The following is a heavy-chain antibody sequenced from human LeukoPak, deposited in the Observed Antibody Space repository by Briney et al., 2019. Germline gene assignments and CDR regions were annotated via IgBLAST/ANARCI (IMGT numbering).Heavy chain of an antibody. CDR3: AGDRGEEYSSGWYKTNYFDN. Sequence: PSETLSLTCTVAGDSVSSVTDYWAWIRQPPGKGLEWIASADYSGGTYYNPSLESRVAISADMSKKQISLTLTSVTGADTAVYYCAGDRGEEYSSGWYKTNYFDNWGQGIRVTVSS. D-gene: IGHD6-19*01. J-gene: IGHJ4*02. CDR1: GDSVSSVTDY. V-gene: IGHV4-39*07. CDR2: ADYSGGT.